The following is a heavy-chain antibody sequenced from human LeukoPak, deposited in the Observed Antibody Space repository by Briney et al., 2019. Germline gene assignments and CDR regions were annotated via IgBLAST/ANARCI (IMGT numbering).Heavy chain of an antibody. CDR2: INHSGST. CDR1: GGSFSGYY. J-gene: IGHJ4*02. Sequence: SETLSLTCAVYGGSFSGYYWSWTRQPPGKGLEWIGEINHSGSTNYNPSLKSRVTISVDTSKNQFSLKLISVTAADTAVYYCARFATGGLYYFDYWGQGALVIVSS. D-gene: IGHD6-19*01. V-gene: IGHV4-34*01. CDR3: ARFATGGLYYFDY.